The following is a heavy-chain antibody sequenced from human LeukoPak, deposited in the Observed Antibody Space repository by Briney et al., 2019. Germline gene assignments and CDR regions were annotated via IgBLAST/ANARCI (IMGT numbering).Heavy chain of an antibody. Sequence: GESLKISCKGSGYSFTSYWIGWVRQMPGKGLEWMGIIYPGDSDTRYSPSFQGQVTTSADKSISTAYLQWSSLKASDTAMYYCARLARYCSSISCSEFDYWGQGTLVTVSS. CDR1: GYSFTSYW. J-gene: IGHJ4*02. CDR2: IYPGDSDT. D-gene: IGHD2-2*01. CDR3: ARLARYCSSISCSEFDY. V-gene: IGHV5-51*01.